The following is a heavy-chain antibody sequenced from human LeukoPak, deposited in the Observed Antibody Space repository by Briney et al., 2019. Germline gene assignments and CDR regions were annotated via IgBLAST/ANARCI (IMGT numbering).Heavy chain of an antibody. Sequence: GPLRLSCAASGFSFSTHAMSWVRQAPGKGLEWVSTIYYSGGNTYSADSVKGRFTISRDNAKNMLYLQMNSLRAEDTAIYYCAKDQGQAVVPRRFDYWGQGTLVTVSS. CDR1: GFSFSTHA. CDR2: IYYSGGNT. CDR3: AKDQGQAVVPRRFDY. V-gene: IGHV3-23*01. D-gene: IGHD4-23*01. J-gene: IGHJ4*02.